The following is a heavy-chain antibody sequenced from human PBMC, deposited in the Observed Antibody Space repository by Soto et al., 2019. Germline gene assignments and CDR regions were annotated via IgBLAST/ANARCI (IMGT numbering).Heavy chain of an antibody. CDR3: AKDRKVGAAVRYFDY. J-gene: IGHJ4*02. V-gene: IGHV3-23*01. D-gene: IGHD6-13*01. CDR2: ISGSGGYT. Sequence: GGSLRLSCAASGFTFSSYAMSWVRQAPGKGLEWVSTISGSGGYTYYADSVKGRFTISRDNSKDTLYLQMNSLRAEDTAVYYCAKDRKVGAAVRYFDYWGQGALVTVSS. CDR1: GFTFSSYA.